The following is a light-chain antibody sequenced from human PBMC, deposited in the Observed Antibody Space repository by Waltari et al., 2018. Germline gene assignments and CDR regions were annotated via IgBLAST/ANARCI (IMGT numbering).Light chain of an antibody. V-gene: IGLV2-11*01. CDR3: WSYAGIYVV. CDR1: SSDVGGYNY. J-gene: IGLJ2*01. CDR2: DVS. Sequence: QSALTQPRSVSGSSGPSVTISRTGTSSDVGGYNYVSWYQHHPGKVPKLMIYDVSKRSSGIPDRFSGSKSGNTASLTISGLQAEDEADYYCWSYAGIYVVFGGGTKLTVL.